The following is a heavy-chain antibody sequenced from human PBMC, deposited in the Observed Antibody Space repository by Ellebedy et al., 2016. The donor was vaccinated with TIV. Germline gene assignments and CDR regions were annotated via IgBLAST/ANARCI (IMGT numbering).Heavy chain of an antibody. D-gene: IGHD4-17*01. CDR3: ARDPWTDDYNDYGAFDI. V-gene: IGHV3-7*01. Sequence: GESLKISCAASGFTFRNYGMHWVRQAPGKGLEWVANIKQDGSEKWYVDSVKGRFTISRDNAKNSLYLQVNSLTAEDTAVYYCARDPWTDDYNDYGAFDIWGQGTMVTVSS. J-gene: IGHJ3*02. CDR2: IKQDGSEK. CDR1: GFTFRNYG.